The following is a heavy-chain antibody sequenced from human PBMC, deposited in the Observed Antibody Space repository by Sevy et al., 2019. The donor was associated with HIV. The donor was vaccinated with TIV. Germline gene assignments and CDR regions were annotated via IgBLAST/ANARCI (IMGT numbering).Heavy chain of an antibody. CDR3: ATNMVHVGAYDSYFNF. Sequence: PGGSLRLSCVASQFNFDTYAIHWVRQAPGKGLEWVAMIWYDGSSKDYAESVKGRFAISRDNSQNTAFLQMNSLRAEDTGVYYCATNMVHVGAYDSYFNFWGQGSLVTVSS. J-gene: IGHJ4*02. CDR1: QFNFDTYA. D-gene: IGHD3-10*01. CDR2: IWYDGSSK. V-gene: IGHV3-33*01.